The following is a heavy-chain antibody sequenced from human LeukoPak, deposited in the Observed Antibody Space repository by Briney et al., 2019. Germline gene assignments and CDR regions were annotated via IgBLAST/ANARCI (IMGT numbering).Heavy chain of an antibody. CDR1: GFTFSSYA. CDR2: ISGSGGSI. J-gene: IGHJ4*02. V-gene: IGHV3-23*01. Sequence: GGSLRLSCAASGFTFSSYAMSWVRQAPGKGLEWVSAISGSGGSIYYAVSVKGRFTISRDNAKNSLFLQMNSLRAEDTAVYYCARLPAYCSSTSCYYDYWGQGTLVTVSS. CDR3: ARLPAYCSSTSCYYDY. D-gene: IGHD2-2*01.